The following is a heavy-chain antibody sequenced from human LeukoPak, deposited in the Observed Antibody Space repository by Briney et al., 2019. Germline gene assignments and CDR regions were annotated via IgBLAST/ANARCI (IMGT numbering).Heavy chain of an antibody. V-gene: IGHV4-59*01. CDR1: GDSFSSYH. CDR2: ISSSGTT. D-gene: IGHD3-16*01. CDR3: ARVGRGDHTWGSYYCDH. Sequence: SETLSLTCTVSVSGDSFSSYHWSWLRQPPGKGLEWIGYISSSGTTSYNPSLKSRVTISVDTSKNQFSLKLSSVTAADTAVYYRARVGRGDHTWGSYYCDHWGQGTLVSVSS. J-gene: IGHJ4*02.